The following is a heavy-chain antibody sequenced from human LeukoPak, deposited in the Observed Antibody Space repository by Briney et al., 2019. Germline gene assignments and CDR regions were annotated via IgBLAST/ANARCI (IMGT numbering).Heavy chain of an antibody. CDR1: GFTFSSYA. J-gene: IGHJ4*02. Sequence: PGGSLRLSCAASGFTFSSYAMNWVRQAPGKGLEWVSGISNSGGSTYYADSVKGRFTISRDNYKNTLYLQMNSLRAEDTAVYYCAKETSSSFDYWGQETGVPVSS. CDR3: AKETSSSFDY. V-gene: IGHV3-23*01. D-gene: IGHD6-6*01. CDR2: ISNSGGST.